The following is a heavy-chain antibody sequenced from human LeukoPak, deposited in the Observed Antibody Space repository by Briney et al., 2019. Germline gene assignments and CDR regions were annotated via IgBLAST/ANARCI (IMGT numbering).Heavy chain of an antibody. CDR2: IKSKTDGGTT. CDR3: TTTLYYDSSGTFDY. Sequence: GGSLRLSCAASGFTFSNAWMGWVRQAPGKGLEWVGRIKSKTDGGTTDYAAPVKGRFTISRDDSKNTLYLQMNSLKTEDTAVYYCTTTLYYDSSGTFDYWGQGTLVTVSS. V-gene: IGHV3-15*01. J-gene: IGHJ4*02. D-gene: IGHD3-22*01. CDR1: GFTFSNAW.